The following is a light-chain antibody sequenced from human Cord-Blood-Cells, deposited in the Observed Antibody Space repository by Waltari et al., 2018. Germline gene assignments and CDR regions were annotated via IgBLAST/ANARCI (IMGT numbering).Light chain of an antibody. Sequence: QSALTQPASVSGSPGQSITISRPGTSSDVGGYNYVSWYQQHPGKAPQLMIYDVSNRPSGVSNLFSGSKSGNTASLTISGLQAEDEADYYCSSYTSSSTWVFGGGTKLTVL. V-gene: IGLV2-14*01. CDR3: SSYTSSSTWV. CDR2: DVS. CDR1: SSDVGGYNY. J-gene: IGLJ3*02.